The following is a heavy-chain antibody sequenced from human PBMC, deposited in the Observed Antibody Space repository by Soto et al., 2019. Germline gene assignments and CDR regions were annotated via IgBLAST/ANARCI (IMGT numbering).Heavy chain of an antibody. CDR2: MNPNSGNT. CDR3: ARELTMIVDN. V-gene: IGHV1-8*01. Sequence: QVQLVQSGAEVKKPGASVKDSCKASGYTFTSYDVNWVRQATGQGLEWMGWMNPNSGNTGYAQKIQGRVTMTRNTSISTAYMELSGLRSEDTAVYYCARELTMIVDNWGQGTLVAVSS. D-gene: IGHD3-22*01. J-gene: IGHJ4*02. CDR1: GYTFTSYD.